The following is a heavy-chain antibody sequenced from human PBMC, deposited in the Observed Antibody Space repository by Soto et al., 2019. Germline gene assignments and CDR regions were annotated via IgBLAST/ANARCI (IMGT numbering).Heavy chain of an antibody. D-gene: IGHD3-16*01. J-gene: IGHJ4*02. CDR2: VSAGGRNP. CDR1: GIEFSNYA. Sequence: EVQLLESGGGLVQPGGSLRLSCVGSGIEFSNYAMSWVRQAPGKGLEWVAIVSAGGRNPYYADSVKGRFTISRDNSKSTRYQDMTIHCGEETDVYYCACAGNYLDVSYDVWGQGTPVTVSS. CDR3: ACAGNYLDVSYDV. V-gene: IGHV3-23*01.